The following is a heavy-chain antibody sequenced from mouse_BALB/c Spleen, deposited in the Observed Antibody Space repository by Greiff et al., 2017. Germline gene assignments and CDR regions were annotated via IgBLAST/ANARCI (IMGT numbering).Heavy chain of an antibody. CDR3: ARDYGTAAWFAY. Sequence: EVMLVESGGGLVKPGGSLKLSCAASGFTFSSYAMSWVRQTPEKRLEWVASISSGGSTYYPDSVKGRFTISRDNARNILYLQMSSLRSEDTAMYYCARDYGTAAWFAYWGQGTLVTVSA. D-gene: IGHD1-1*01. V-gene: IGHV5-6-5*01. CDR2: ISSGGST. J-gene: IGHJ3*01. CDR1: GFTFSSYA.